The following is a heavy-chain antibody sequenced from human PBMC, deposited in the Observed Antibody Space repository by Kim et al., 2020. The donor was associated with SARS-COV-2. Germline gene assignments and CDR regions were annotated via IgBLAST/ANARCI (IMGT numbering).Heavy chain of an antibody. CDR1: GGSISSGGYY. J-gene: IGHJ4*02. D-gene: IGHD1-26*01. CDR3: ARDREEPEYFFDY. Sequence: SETLSLTCTVSGGSISSGGYYWSWIRQHPGKGLEWIGYIYYSGSTYYNPSLKSRVTISVDTSKNQFSLKLSSVTAADTAVYDCARDREEPEYFFDYCGQGTLVTVSS. V-gene: IGHV4-31*03. CDR2: IYYSGST.